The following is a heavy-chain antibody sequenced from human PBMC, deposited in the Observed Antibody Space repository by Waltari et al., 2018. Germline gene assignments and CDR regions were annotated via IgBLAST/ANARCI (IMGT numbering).Heavy chain of an antibody. V-gene: IGHV4-59*01. Sequence: QVQLQESGPGLVKPSETLSLTCTVSGGSISSYYWSWIRQPPGKGLGWIGYIYYSGSTNYNPALKSRVTISVDTSKNQFSLKLSSVTAADTAVYYCARDGDTAMGLFDYWGQGTLVTVSS. J-gene: IGHJ4*02. CDR3: ARDGDTAMGLFDY. CDR1: GGSISSYY. CDR2: IYYSGST. D-gene: IGHD5-18*01.